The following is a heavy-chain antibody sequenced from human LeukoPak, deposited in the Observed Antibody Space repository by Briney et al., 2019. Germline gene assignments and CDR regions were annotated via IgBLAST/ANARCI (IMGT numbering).Heavy chain of an antibody. J-gene: IGHJ5*02. CDR1: GFTSTTYG. Sequence: ASVKVSCKASGFTSTTYGISWVRQAPGQGLEWMGWISAYNGNTKYPRNFQGRVTMTTDTSTSTAYMELTSLRSDDTAVYYCASTDYDILTAYYNLGLDPWGQGTLVTVSS. D-gene: IGHD3-9*01. V-gene: IGHV1-18*01. CDR2: ISAYNGNT. CDR3: ASTDYDILTAYYNLGLDP.